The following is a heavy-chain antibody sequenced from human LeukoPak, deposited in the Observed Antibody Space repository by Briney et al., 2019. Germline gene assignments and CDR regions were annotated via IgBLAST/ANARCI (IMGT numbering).Heavy chain of an antibody. V-gene: IGHV4-39*07. CDR3: ARLLVRGNTEDY. CDR1: GGSISSSSYY. CDR2: IYYSGST. Sequence: SETLSLTCTVSGGSISSSSYYWGWIRQPPGKGLEWIGSIYYSGSTYYNPSLKSRVTISVDTSKNQFSLKLSSVTAADTAVYYCARLLVRGNTEDYWGQGTLVTVSS. J-gene: IGHJ4*02. D-gene: IGHD3-10*01.